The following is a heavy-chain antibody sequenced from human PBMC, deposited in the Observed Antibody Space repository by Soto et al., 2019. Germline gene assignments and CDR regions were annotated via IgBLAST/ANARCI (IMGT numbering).Heavy chain of an antibody. CDR1: GFTFSSYA. CDR3: TSNDAYGEYLFDY. J-gene: IGHJ4*02. D-gene: IGHD4-17*01. Sequence: EVQLLESGENLVQPGGSLRLSCAASGFTFSSYAMSWVRQAPGKGLEWVSSISGSGYRTYYADSVKGRLTISRDNSTNTRQLQMNTPKAEATAVYYCTSNDAYGEYLFDYWGQGTLVTVSS. CDR2: ISGSGYRT. V-gene: IGHV3-23*01.